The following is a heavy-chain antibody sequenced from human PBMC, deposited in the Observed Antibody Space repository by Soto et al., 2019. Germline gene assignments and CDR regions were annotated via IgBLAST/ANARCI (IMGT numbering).Heavy chain of an antibody. V-gene: IGHV1-18*01. Sequence: ASVNVSCKASGYTFTNFGISWVRQAPGQGLEWMGWISAYNGNTNYAQKFQGRVTMTTDTSTSTAYMEVRSLRFDDTAVYYCARGGAPIDYWAQGTLVTVSS. D-gene: IGHD3-16*01. J-gene: IGHJ4*02. CDR2: ISAYNGNT. CDR3: ARGGAPIDY. CDR1: GYTFTNFG.